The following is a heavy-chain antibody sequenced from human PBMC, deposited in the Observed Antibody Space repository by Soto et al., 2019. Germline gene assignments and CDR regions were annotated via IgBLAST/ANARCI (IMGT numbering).Heavy chain of an antibody. Sequence: QVDLVQSGAEVKKPGASVTISCKASGSAITRYYRHWERQAPGRGLEWMGIINPGGGSASYAQKFQDRVTIDKDTSTGTVYMDLRSLRTEDTAVYYCARDTSGWSLNGLDVWGQGTTVNVSS. CDR2: INPGGGSA. CDR3: ARDTSGWSLNGLDV. J-gene: IGHJ6*02. D-gene: IGHD6-19*01. CDR1: GSAITRYY. V-gene: IGHV1-46*01.